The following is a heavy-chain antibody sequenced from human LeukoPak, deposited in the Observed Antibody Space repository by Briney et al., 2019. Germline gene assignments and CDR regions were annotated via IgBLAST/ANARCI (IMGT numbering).Heavy chain of an antibody. J-gene: IGHJ4*02. V-gene: IGHV3-21*01. D-gene: IGHD6-6*01. CDR2: ISSSSSYI. CDR3: ARADSSSSFDY. CDR1: GFTFSSYS. Sequence: GGSLRLSCAASGFTFSSYSMNWVRQAPGEGLEWVSSISSSSSYIYYADSVKGRFTISRDNAKNSLYLQMNSLRAEDTAVYYCARADSSSSFDYWGQGTLVTVSS.